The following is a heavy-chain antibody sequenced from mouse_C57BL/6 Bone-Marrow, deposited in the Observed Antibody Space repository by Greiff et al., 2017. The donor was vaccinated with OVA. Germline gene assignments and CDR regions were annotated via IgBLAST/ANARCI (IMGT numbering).Heavy chain of an antibody. CDR1: EYEFPSHD. D-gene: IGHD1-1*01. CDR3: ARHPSYYGSTYFDY. V-gene: IGHV5-2*03. CDR2: INSDGGST. Sequence: EVKVEESGGGLVQPGESLKLSCESNEYEFPSHDMSWVRKTPEKRLELVAAINSDGGSTYYPDTMERRFIISSDNTKKTLYLQMSSLRSEDTALYYCARHPSYYGSTYFDYWGQGTTLTVSS. J-gene: IGHJ2*01.